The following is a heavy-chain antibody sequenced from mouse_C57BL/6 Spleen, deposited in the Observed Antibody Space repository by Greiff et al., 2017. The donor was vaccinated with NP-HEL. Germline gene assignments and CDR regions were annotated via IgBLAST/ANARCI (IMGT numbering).Heavy chain of an antibody. CDR3: TREGYYYSNSWFAY. CDR2: ISRGGDYI. Sequence: EVKLMESGEGLVKPGGSLKLSCAASGFTFSSYAMSWVRQTPEKRLEWVAYISRGGDYIYYADTVKGRFTIARDNARNTLYLQMSSLKSEDTAMYYCTREGYYYSNSWFAYWGQGTLVTVSA. D-gene: IGHD2-5*01. V-gene: IGHV5-9-1*02. CDR1: GFTFSSYA. J-gene: IGHJ3*01.